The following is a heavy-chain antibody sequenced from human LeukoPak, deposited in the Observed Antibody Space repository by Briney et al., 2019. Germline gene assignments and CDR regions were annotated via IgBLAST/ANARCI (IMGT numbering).Heavy chain of an antibody. D-gene: IGHD2-15*01. J-gene: IGHJ4*02. Sequence: SETLSPTCTVSGGSISSHYWSWIRQSPGKGLEWIGYIYYSGSTNYNPSLKSRVTISVDTSKNQFSLKLSSVTAADTAVYYCARDRGGPYCSGGSCFGYWGQGTLVTVSS. V-gene: IGHV4-59*11. CDR3: ARDRGGPYCSGGSCFGY. CDR2: IYYSGST. CDR1: GGSISSHY.